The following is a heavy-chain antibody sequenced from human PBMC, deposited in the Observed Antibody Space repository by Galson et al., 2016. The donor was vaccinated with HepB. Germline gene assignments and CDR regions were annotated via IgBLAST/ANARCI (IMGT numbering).Heavy chain of an antibody. CDR3: TTVGIALPNTDH. V-gene: IGHV3-30*04. CDR2: ISYDGRKK. J-gene: IGHJ4*02. CDR1: GFIFSNFG. Sequence: SLRLSCAASGFIFSNFGMHWVRQAPGRGLEWVALISYDGRKKYYGAPVKGRITISRDDSKNTLYLQINNLKTEDTAVYYCTTVGIALPNTDHWGQGTVVTVSS. D-gene: IGHD6-13*01.